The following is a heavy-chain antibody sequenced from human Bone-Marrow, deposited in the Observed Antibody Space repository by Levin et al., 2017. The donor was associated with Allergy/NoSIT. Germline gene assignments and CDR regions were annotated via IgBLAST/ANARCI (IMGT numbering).Heavy chain of an antibody. V-gene: IGHV3-23*01. CDR2: ISGDARNT. D-gene: IGHD6-13*01. J-gene: IGHJ6*01. Sequence: SCAASGFTFSSYAMTWVRQAPGKGLEWVSGISGDARNTYYGVSVKGRFAMSRDNDKKTVYLEMNSLRAEDTAVYYCAKDQVGSTWFYGSDVWGQGTTVTVSS. CDR3: AKDQVGSTWFYGSDV. CDR1: GFTFSSYA.